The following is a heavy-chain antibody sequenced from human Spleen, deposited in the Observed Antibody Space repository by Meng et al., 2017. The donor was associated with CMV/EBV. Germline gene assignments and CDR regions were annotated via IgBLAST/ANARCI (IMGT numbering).Heavy chain of an antibody. CDR1: GLTFSSHA. D-gene: IGHD3-10*01. CDR3: ARSTYGSGTYYDY. Sequence: GGSLRLSCVASGLTFSSHAMNWVRQAPGKGLEWVSYISSSGSAIYYADSVKGRFTISRDNAKSSVYLQMNSLRAEDTAVYYCARSTYGSGTYYDYWGQGTLVTVSS. V-gene: IGHV3-48*03. J-gene: IGHJ4*02. CDR2: ISSSGSAI.